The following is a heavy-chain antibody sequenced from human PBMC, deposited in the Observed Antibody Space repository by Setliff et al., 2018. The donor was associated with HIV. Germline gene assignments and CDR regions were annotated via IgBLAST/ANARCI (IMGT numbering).Heavy chain of an antibody. V-gene: IGHV4-59*11. Sequence: PSETLSLTCTVSGASITSHYWSWIRQSPGRELEWIGYIYSTGSTNYNPSLQSRVSISMDASKNKFSLKVTSVTSVDTAVYYCAKGAGFYGDYTFDYWGQGNLVTVS. J-gene: IGHJ4*02. CDR3: AKGAGFYGDYTFDY. CDR1: GASITSHY. CDR2: IYSTGST. D-gene: IGHD4-17*01.